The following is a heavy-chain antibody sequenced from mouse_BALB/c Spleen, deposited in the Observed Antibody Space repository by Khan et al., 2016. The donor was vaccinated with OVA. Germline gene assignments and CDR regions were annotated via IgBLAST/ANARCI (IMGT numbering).Heavy chain of an antibody. Sequence: VQLKESGPGLVKPSQSLSLTCTVTGYSITSGYVWNWIRQFPGNKLEWMGYISYSGSTNYNPPLKRRISITRDTSKNQFFLQLNSVTTEDTATYYCARTARIKYWGQGTTLTVSS. V-gene: IGHV3-2*02. CDR1: GYSITSGYV. J-gene: IGHJ2*01. D-gene: IGHD1-2*01. CDR2: ISYSGST. CDR3: ARTARIKY.